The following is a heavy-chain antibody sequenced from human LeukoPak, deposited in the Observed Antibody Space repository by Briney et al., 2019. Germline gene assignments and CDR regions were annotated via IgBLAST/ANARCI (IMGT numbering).Heavy chain of an antibody. CDR2: VSGYNGNT. J-gene: IGHJ4*02. CDR3: AKDIHPGLDSGASCCFDY. D-gene: IGHD3-22*01. V-gene: IGHV1-18*01. Sequence: ASVKVSCKTSGYTFSRHGITWVRQAPGQGFEWMGWVSGYNGNTNYAKSAQGRVTMTTDTSTNTAYMELRSLRSDDTAVYYCAKDIHPGLDSGASCCFDYWGQGTPVTVSS. CDR1: GYTFSRHG.